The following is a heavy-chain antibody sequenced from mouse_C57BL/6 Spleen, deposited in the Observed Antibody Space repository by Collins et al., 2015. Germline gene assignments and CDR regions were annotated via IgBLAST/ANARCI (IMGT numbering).Heavy chain of an antibody. CDR2: IHPNSGST. Sequence: QVQLQQPGAELVKPGASVKLSCKASGYTFTSYWMHWVKQRPGQGLEWIGMIHPNSGSTNYNEKFKSKATLTVDKSSSTAYMQLSSLTSEDSAVYYCARLGTTVVAHYFDYWGQGTTLTVSS. D-gene: IGHD1-1*01. J-gene: IGHJ2*01. V-gene: IGHV1-64*01. CDR1: GYTFTSYW. CDR3: ARLGTTVVAHYFDY.